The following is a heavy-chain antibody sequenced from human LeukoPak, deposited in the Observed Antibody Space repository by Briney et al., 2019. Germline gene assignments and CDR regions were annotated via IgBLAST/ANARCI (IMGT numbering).Heavy chain of an antibody. D-gene: IGHD4-17*01. Sequence: ASVKVSCKASGYTFTSYGISWVRQAPGQGLEWMGWISAYNGNTNYAQKLQGRVTMNTDTSTSTAYMELRSLRSDGTAVYYCARDKPTVTTPNWFDPWGQGTLVTVSS. CDR1: GYTFTSYG. V-gene: IGHV1-18*01. J-gene: IGHJ5*02. CDR3: ARDKPTVTTPNWFDP. CDR2: ISAYNGNT.